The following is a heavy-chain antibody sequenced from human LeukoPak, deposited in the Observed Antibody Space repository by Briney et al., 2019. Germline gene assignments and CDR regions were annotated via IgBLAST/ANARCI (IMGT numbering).Heavy chain of an antibody. V-gene: IGHV1-18*01. CDR3: ARDPSIVGATNFDY. CDR2: ISAYNGNT. CDR1: GYTFTSYG. Sequence: ASVKVSGKASGYTFTSYGISWVRQAPGQGLEWMGWISAYNGNTNYAQKLQGRVTMTTDTSTSTAYMELRSLRSDDTAVYYCARDPSIVGATNFDYWGQGTLVTVSS. J-gene: IGHJ4*02. D-gene: IGHD1-26*01.